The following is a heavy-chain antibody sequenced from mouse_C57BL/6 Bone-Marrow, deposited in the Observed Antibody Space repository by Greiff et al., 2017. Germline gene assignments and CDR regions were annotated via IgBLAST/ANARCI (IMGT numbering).Heavy chain of an antibody. J-gene: IGHJ2*01. Sequence: EVQLVESGAELVKPGASVKLSCTASGFNFTDYYMHWVKQRTEQGLEWIGRIDPEDGVTKYAPKFQGKATITADTSSNTAYLQLSSLTSEDTAVYYCARGGYGSFYGGQGTTLTVSS. CDR1: GFNFTDYY. CDR2: IDPEDGVT. V-gene: IGHV14-2*01. CDR3: ARGGYGSFY. D-gene: IGHD1-1*02.